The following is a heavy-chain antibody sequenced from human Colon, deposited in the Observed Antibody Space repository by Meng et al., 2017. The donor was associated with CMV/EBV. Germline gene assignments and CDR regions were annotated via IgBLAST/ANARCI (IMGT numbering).Heavy chain of an antibody. V-gene: IGHV3-21*01. CDR1: GFTVSGYR. CDR3: ARDWPQGEGMDV. Sequence: GESLKISCAASGFTVSGYRMHWFRQAPAKGLAWVSFISSSSSYIAYADAVRGRFTISRDNAQHSLYLQMNSLSAEDPAVYYCARDWPQGEGMDVWGQGTTVTVSS. CDR2: ISSSSSYI. J-gene: IGHJ6*02. D-gene: IGHD1-26*01.